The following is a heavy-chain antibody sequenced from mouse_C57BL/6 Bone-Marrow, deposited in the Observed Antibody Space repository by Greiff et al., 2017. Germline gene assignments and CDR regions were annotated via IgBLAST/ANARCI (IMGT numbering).Heavy chain of an antibody. CDR1: GYSFTDYT. J-gene: IGHJ3*01. V-gene: IGHV1-39*01. D-gene: IGHD3-2*02. CDR2: IHPNYGTT. Sequence: VQLKQSGPELVKPGASVKISCKASGYSFTDYTMNWVKQSNGKSLEWIGVIHPNYGTTSYNQKFKGKATLTVDQSSTTAYLQLISLTSEDSAVYYCARGLRLPPGFAYGGQGTLVTVSA. CDR3: ARGLRLPPGFAY.